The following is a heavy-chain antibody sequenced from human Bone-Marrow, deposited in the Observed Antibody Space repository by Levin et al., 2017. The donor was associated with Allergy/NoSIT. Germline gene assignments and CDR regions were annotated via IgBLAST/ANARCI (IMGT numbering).Heavy chain of an antibody. Sequence: RGESLKISCKGSGYNFANYWIGWVRQMPGKGLEWVGIIYPDDSDIRYSPSFQGQVTISADKSITTAYLQWSSLTASDTAVYYCARHGSATLSPYYSSDYWGQGTLLTVSS. J-gene: IGHJ4*02. CDR2: IYPDDSDI. D-gene: IGHD2-21*01. CDR3: ARHGSATLSPYYSSDY. V-gene: IGHV5-51*01. CDR1: GYNFANYW.